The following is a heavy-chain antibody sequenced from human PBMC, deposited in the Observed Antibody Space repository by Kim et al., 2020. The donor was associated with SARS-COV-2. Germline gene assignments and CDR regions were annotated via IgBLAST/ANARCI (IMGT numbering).Heavy chain of an antibody. D-gene: IGHD3-22*01. CDR2: IIPIFGTA. V-gene: IGHV1-69*13. Sequence: SVKVSCKASGGTFSSYAISWVRQAPGQGLEWMGGIIPIFGTANYAQKFQGRVTITADESTSTAYMELSSLRSEDTAVYYCARVGAHSGYYSPYYFDYWGQGTLVTVSS. J-gene: IGHJ4*02. CDR1: GGTFSSYA. CDR3: ARVGAHSGYYSPYYFDY.